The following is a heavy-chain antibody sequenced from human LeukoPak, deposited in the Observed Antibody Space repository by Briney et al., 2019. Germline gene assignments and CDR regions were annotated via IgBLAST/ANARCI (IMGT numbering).Heavy chain of an antibody. CDR2: ISGSGGST. CDR1: GFTFSNYA. D-gene: IGHD3-10*01. Sequence: GGSLRLSCAASGFTFSNYAMTWVRQAPGKGLERVSGISGSGGSTYYADSVKGRFTISRDNSKNTVNLHMNNLRAEDTAVYYCAKGQLLWFGQLLPDYWGQGILVTVSS. CDR3: AKGQLLWFGQLLPDY. V-gene: IGHV3-23*01. J-gene: IGHJ4*02.